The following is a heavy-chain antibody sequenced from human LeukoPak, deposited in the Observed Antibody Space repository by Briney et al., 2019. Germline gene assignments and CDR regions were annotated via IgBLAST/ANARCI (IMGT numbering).Heavy chain of an antibody. J-gene: IGHJ4*02. Sequence: PGGSLRLSCAASGFTFSSYWMHWVRQAPGKGLVWVSRINSDGSSTSDADSVKGRFTISRDNAKNTLYLQMNSLRAEDTAVYYCARDSGVYSKIDYWGQGTLVTVSS. CDR3: ARDSGVYSKIDY. CDR1: GFTFSSYW. CDR2: INSDGSST. D-gene: IGHD6-13*01. V-gene: IGHV3-74*01.